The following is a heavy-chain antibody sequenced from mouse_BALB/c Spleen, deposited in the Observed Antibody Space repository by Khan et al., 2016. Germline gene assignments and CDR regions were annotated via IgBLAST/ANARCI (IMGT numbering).Heavy chain of an antibody. CDR1: GFSLTGYG. CDR2: IWGDGST. CDR3: ARVWGDY. J-gene: IGHJ4*01. V-gene: IGHV2-6-7*01. Sequence: QVQLKESGPGLVAPSQSLSITCTVSGFSLTGYGVNWARQPPGKGLEWLGMIWGDGSTDYNSGLKSRLSISKDKSKSQVFLKMNSLQTDDTARYYCARVWGDYWGQGTSVTVSS. D-gene: IGHD1-1*02.